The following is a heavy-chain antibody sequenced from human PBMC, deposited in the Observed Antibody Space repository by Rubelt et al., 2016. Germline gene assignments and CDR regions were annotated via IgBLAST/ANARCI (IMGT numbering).Heavy chain of an antibody. CDR3: ARGFDGSSGEDY. V-gene: IGHV4-34*01. CDR1: GGSLSGYY. D-gene: IGHD3-16*01. Sequence: QVQLQQWGAGLLKPSETLSLTCAVNGGSLSGYYWAWIRQPPGKGLEWIGEINHRGSTDYNPSLKGRVTISIDTSKNELTLKLKSVTAADTAVYYCARGFDGSSGEDYWGQGTLVAVSS. J-gene: IGHJ4*02. CDR2: INHRGST.